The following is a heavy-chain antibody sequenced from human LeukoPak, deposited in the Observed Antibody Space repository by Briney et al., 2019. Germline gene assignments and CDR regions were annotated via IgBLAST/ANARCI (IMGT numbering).Heavy chain of an antibody. CDR1: GYTFTSYG. J-gene: IGHJ3*02. D-gene: IGHD3-22*01. Sequence: ASVKVSXKASGYTFTSYGISWVRQAPGQGLEWMGWISAYNGNTNYAQKLQGRVTMTTDTSTSTAYMELRSLRSDDTAVYYCARDAYDSSGYYPDAFDIWGQGTTVTVSS. CDR2: ISAYNGNT. CDR3: ARDAYDSSGYYPDAFDI. V-gene: IGHV1-18*01.